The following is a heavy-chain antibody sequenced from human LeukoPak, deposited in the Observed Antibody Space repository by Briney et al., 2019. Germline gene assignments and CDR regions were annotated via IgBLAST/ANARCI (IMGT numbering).Heavy chain of an antibody. CDR3: AKPLDIVVVVAEDY. J-gene: IGHJ4*02. V-gene: IGHV3-23*01. CDR1: GFTFSSYA. D-gene: IGHD2-15*01. CDR2: ISGSGGST. Sequence: GGSLRLSCAASGFTFSSYAMSWVRQAPGKGLEWVSAISGSGGSTYYADSVKGRFTISRDNSKNTLYLQMNSLRAEDMAVYYCAKPLDIVVVVAEDYWGQGTLVTVSS.